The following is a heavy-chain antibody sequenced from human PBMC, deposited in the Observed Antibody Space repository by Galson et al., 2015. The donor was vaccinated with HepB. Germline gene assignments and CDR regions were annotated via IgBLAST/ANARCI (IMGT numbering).Heavy chain of an antibody. J-gene: IGHJ5*02. CDR3: ARDGFQGGGGNWFDP. V-gene: IGHV3-48*03. CDR2: ISRSGSDR. D-gene: IGHD3-16*01. Sequence: SLRLSCAASGFTFRDYEMNWVRQAPGKGLEWVSYISRSGSDRYYGDSMKGRFTISRDNAKNSLYLEMDSLRSDDTGVYYCARDGFQGGGGNWFDPWGQGTLVTVSS. CDR1: GFTFRDYE.